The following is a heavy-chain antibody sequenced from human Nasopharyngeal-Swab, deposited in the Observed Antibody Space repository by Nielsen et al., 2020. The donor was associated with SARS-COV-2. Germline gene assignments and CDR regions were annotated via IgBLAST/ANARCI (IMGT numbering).Heavy chain of an antibody. CDR2: INAGNGNT. CDR3: AGWDIVVVPAKGNWFDP. V-gene: IGHV1-3*01. CDR1: GYTFTSYA. D-gene: IGHD2-2*01. Sequence: ASVKVSCKASGYTFTSYAMHWVRQAPGQRLEWMGWINAGNGNTKYSQKFQGRVTITRDTSASTAYMELSSLRSEDTAVYYCAGWDIVVVPAKGNWFDPWGQGTLVTVSS. J-gene: IGHJ5*02.